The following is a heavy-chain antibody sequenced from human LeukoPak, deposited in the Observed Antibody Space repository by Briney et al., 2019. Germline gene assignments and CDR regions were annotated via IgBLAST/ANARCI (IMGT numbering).Heavy chain of an antibody. Sequence: ASVKVSCKVSGYTLTELSMHWVRQAPGKGLEWMGGFDPEDGETIYAQKFQGRVTMTEDTSTDTAYMELSSLRSEDTAVYYCARVGLGYCSSTSCYDDWFDPWGQGTLVTVSS. CDR1: GYTLTELS. CDR2: FDPEDGET. V-gene: IGHV1-24*01. D-gene: IGHD2-2*03. J-gene: IGHJ5*02. CDR3: ARVGLGYCSSTSCYDDWFDP.